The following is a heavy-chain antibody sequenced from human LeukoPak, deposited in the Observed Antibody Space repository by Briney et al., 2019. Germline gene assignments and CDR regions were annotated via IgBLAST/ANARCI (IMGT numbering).Heavy chain of an antibody. Sequence: ASVKVSCKASGYTFTGYYMHWVRQAPGQGLEWMGWINPNSGDTNYAQKFQGRVTMTRDSSISTAYMELNRLGSDDTAVYYCARVYDYGGESNYFDCWGQGSLVTVSS. V-gene: IGHV1-2*02. CDR3: ARVYDYGGESNYFDC. CDR1: GYTFTGYY. D-gene: IGHD4/OR15-4a*01. J-gene: IGHJ4*02. CDR2: INPNSGDT.